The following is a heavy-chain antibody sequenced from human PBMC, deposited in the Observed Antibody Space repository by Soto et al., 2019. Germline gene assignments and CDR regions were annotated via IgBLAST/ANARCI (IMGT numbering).Heavy chain of an antibody. CDR2: ISYDGSNK. Sequence: QVQLVESGGGVVQPGRSLRLSCAASGFTFSSYGMHWVRQAPGKGLEWVAVISYDGSNKYYADSVKGRFTISRDNSKNTLYLQMNSLRAEDTAVYYCAKARQSYYYYGMDVWGQGTTVTVSS. CDR1: GFTFSSYG. V-gene: IGHV3-30*18. CDR3: AKARQSYYYYGMDV. J-gene: IGHJ6*02.